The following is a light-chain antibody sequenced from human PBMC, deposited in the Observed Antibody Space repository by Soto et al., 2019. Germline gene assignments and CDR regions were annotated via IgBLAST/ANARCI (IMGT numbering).Light chain of an antibody. CDR2: AAS. CDR3: QQSNSFPYT. CDR1: QPINTW. J-gene: IGKJ2*01. Sequence: DIQMTQSPSSVSASVGDIITITCRASQPINTWLAWYQQKPGKAPNLLIYAASTLHRGAPSRFSGRGSGTDFSLTIRNLEPEDFATYYCQQSNSFPYTVGQVTQVEIK. V-gene: IGKV1-12*01.